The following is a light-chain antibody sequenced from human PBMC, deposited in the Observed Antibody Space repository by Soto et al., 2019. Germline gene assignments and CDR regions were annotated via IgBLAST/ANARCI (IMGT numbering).Light chain of an antibody. Sequence: DIQMTQSPSTLSASVGDRVTITCRASQSISSWLAWYQQKPGKAPKLLISDASGLESGVPSSFSGSGSGTEFTLTISSLQPDDFATYYCQQYNTYPLTFGGGTRVEIK. CDR3: QQYNTYPLT. J-gene: IGKJ4*01. V-gene: IGKV1-5*01. CDR2: DAS. CDR1: QSISSW.